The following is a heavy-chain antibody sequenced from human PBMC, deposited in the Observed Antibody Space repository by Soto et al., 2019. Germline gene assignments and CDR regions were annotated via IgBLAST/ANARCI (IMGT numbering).Heavy chain of an antibody. D-gene: IGHD6-13*01. Sequence: GESLRISCQCSGYTFSNFWIGWVRQLPGKGLEWMGIIYPGDHETRYSPSFHGKVTISADKSINTAYLQWNSLEASDTAFYFCARSPRSSPYFDYWGQGALVTVSS. J-gene: IGHJ4*02. CDR1: GYTFSNFW. CDR3: ARSPRSSPYFDY. V-gene: IGHV5-51*01. CDR2: IYPGDHET.